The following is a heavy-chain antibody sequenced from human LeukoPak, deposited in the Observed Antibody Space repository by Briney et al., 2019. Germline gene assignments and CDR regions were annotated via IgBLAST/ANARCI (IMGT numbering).Heavy chain of an antibody. CDR1: GFTFSSYS. V-gene: IGHV3-21*01. Sequence: GGSLRLSCAASGFTFSSYSMNWVRQAPGKGLEWVSSISSSSSYIYYADSVKGRFTISRDNAKNSLYLQMNSLRAEDTAVYYCASSGSGSYYAVDYWGQGTLVTVSS. D-gene: IGHD3-10*01. CDR3: ASSGSGSYYAVDY. J-gene: IGHJ4*02. CDR2: ISSSSSYI.